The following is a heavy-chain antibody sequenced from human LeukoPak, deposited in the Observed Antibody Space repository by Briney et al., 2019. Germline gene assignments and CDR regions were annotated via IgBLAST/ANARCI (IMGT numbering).Heavy chain of an antibody. CDR2: ISSSGSTI. CDR3: ARVGATSPDREEFDY. Sequence: GGSLRLSCAASGFTFSDYYMSWIRQAPGKGLEWVSYISSSGSTIYYADSVKGRFTISRDNAKNSLYLQMNSLRAEDTAVYYCARVGATSPDREEFDYWGQGTPVTVSS. J-gene: IGHJ4*02. D-gene: IGHD1-26*01. CDR1: GFTFSDYY. V-gene: IGHV3-11*01.